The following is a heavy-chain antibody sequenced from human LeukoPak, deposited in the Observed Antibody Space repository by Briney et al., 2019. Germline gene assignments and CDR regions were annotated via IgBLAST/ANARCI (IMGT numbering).Heavy chain of an antibody. V-gene: IGHV4-30-2*01. J-gene: IGHJ5*02. Sequence: SQTLSLTCAVSGGSISSGGYSWSWIRQPPGKGLEWIGYIYHSGSIYYNPSLKSRVTISVDRSKNQFSLKLSSVTAADTAVYYCARVRYRCSSSWYLTQNWFDPWGQGTLVTVSS. CDR2: IYHSGSI. D-gene: IGHD6-13*01. CDR1: GGSISSGGYS. CDR3: ARVRYRCSSSWYLTQNWFDP.